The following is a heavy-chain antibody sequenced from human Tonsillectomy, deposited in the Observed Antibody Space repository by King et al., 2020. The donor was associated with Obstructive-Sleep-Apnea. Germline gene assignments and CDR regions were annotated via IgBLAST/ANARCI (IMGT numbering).Heavy chain of an antibody. CDR1: GGSISSSSYY. CDR3: ARDPITMIVVLTREHGAFDI. V-gene: IGHV4-39*07. J-gene: IGHJ3*02. D-gene: IGHD3-22*01. CDR2: IYYSGST. Sequence: QLQESGPGLVKPSETLSLTCTVSGGSISSSSYYWGWIRQPPGKGLEWIGSIYYSGSTYYNPSLKSRVTISVDTSKNQFSLKLSSVTAADTAVYYCARDPITMIVVLTREHGAFDIWGQGTMVTVSS.